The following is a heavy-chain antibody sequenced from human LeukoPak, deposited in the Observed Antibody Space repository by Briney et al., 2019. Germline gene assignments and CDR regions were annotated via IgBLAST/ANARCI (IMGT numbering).Heavy chain of an antibody. D-gene: IGHD3-22*01. CDR3: ARDGGEDYYDSSGPLDY. Sequence: GGSLRLSCAASGFTFSSYAMHWVRQAPGKGLEWVAVISYDGSNKYYADFVKGRFTISRDNSKNTLYLQMNSLRAEDTAVYYCARDGGEDYYDSSGPLDYWGQGTLVTVSS. CDR2: ISYDGSNK. V-gene: IGHV3-30-3*01. CDR1: GFTFSSYA. J-gene: IGHJ4*02.